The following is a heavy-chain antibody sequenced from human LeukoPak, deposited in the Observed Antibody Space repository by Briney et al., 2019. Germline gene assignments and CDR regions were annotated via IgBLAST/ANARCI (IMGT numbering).Heavy chain of an antibody. D-gene: IGHD3-22*01. J-gene: IGHJ6*02. CDR1: GGSISSSSYY. CDR3: ARRSSSGYYGMDV. CDR2: IYYSGST. Sequence: SETLSLTRTVSGGSISSSSYYWGWIRQPPGKGLEWIGSIYYSGSTYYNPSLKSRVTISVDTSKNQFSLKLSSVTAADTAVYYCARRSSSGYYGMDVWGQGTTVTVSS. V-gene: IGHV4-39*01.